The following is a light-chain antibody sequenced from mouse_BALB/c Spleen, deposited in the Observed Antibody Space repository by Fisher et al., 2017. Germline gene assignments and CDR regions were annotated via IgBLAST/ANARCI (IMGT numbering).Light chain of an antibody. Sequence: IVMTQSPAIMSASLGEEITLTCSASSSVSYMHWYQQKPGQPPKLLIYLASNLESGVPARFSGSGSRTDFTLTIDPVEADDAATYYCQQNNEDPRTFGGGTKLEIK. CDR3: QQNNEDPRT. CDR2: LAS. CDR1: SSVSY. V-gene: IGKV3-10*01. J-gene: IGKJ1*01.